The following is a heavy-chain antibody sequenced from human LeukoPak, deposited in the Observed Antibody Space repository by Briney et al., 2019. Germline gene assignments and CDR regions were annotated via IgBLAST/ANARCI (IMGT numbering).Heavy chain of an antibody. V-gene: IGHV3-53*01. D-gene: IGHD3-22*01. CDR1: GFTVSSNY. Sequence: GGSLRLSCAASGFTVSSNYMSWVRQAPGKGLDLEWVTVLSYDANEYYADSVKGRFTVSRDSSKSTLYLQMNSLRAEDTAVYYCAKGRNYYDTSGYYSEFDYWGPGTLVTVSS. CDR3: AKGRNYYDTSGYYSEFDY. CDR2: LSYDANE. J-gene: IGHJ4*02.